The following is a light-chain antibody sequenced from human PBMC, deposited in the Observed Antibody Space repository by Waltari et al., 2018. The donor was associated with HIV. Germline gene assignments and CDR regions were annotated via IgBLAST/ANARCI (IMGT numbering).Light chain of an antibody. CDR1: RSVLFSSNNKNY. Sequence: DIVMTQSPDSLAVSLGERATINCKSSRSVLFSSNNKNYLAWYQQKPGQPPKLLFYGASTRESGVPDRFSGSGSGTDFTLTISSLQAEDVAVYYCQQYYSSPLTFGGGTKVEIK. V-gene: IGKV4-1*01. J-gene: IGKJ4*01. CDR3: QQYYSSPLT. CDR2: GAS.